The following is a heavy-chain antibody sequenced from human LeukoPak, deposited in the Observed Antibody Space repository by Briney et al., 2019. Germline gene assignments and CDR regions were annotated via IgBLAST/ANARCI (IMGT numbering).Heavy chain of an antibody. V-gene: IGHV1-3*03. D-gene: IGHD3-16*01. CDR2: INAGNGNT. J-gene: IGHJ4*02. CDR1: GYTFTDHY. CDR3: ARGAYEDFDY. Sequence: ASVKVSCKASGYTFTDHYMHWVRQAPGQGLEWMGWINAGNGNTKYTQEFQGRVTITRDTSASTAYMELSSLRSEDMAVYYCARGAYEDFDYWGQGTLVTVSS.